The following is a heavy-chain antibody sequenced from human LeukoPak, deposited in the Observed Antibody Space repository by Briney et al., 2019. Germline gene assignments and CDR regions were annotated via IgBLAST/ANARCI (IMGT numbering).Heavy chain of an antibody. CDR2: IYYSGST. CDR1: GGSISSYY. CDR3: ARVESMIVACDY. Sequence: SETLSLTCTVSGGSISSYYWSWIRQPPGKGLEWIGYIYYSGSTYYNPSLKSRVTISVDTSKNQFSLKLSSVTAADTAVYYCARVESMIVACDYWGQGTLVTVSS. J-gene: IGHJ4*02. V-gene: IGHV4-59*12. D-gene: IGHD3-22*01.